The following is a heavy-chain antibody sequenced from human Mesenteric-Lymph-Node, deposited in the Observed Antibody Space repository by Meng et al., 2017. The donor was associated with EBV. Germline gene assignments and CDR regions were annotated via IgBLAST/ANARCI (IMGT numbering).Heavy chain of an antibody. V-gene: IGHV4-61*01. CDR1: GGSVSSGNYY. Sequence: QVLLQESGPGLVKPSETLSLTCTVSGGSVSSGNYYWSWIRQPPGKGLEWIGYIYYSGSTNYNPSLKSRVTISVDTSKNQFSLKLSSVTAADTAVYYCARVGDGYNQWFFDYWGQGTLVTVSS. D-gene: IGHD5-24*01. CDR3: ARVGDGYNQWFFDY. J-gene: IGHJ4*02. CDR2: IYYSGST.